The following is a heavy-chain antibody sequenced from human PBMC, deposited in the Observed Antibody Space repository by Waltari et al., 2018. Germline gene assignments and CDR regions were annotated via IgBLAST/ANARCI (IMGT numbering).Heavy chain of an antibody. CDR3: VRENWYYDY. D-gene: IGHD1-7*01. J-gene: IGHJ4*02. CDR1: GYTFTTYY. Sequence: QVRLVPSGAEVKKPGASVNLPCKTSGYTFTTYYVHWVRQAPGQGLQWMGWIHPNSGETNYAQNFQGRVTLTRDTSITTVYMELSGLTSDDTAVYYCVRENWYYDYWGQGTLVTVSS. V-gene: IGHV1-2*02. CDR2: IHPNSGET.